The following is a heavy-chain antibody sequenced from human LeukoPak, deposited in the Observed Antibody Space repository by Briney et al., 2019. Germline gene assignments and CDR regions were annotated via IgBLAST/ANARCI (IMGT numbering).Heavy chain of an antibody. D-gene: IGHD3-16*02. CDR2: IIPIFGTA. Sequence: GASVKVSCKASGGTFSSYAISWVRQAPGQGLEWMGGIIPIFGTANYAQKFQGRVTITADESTSTAYMALSSLSSEDTAVYYCARGVNYDYVWGSYRGIYYFDYWGQGTLVTVSS. CDR1: GGTFSSYA. CDR3: ARGVNYDYVWGSYRGIYYFDY. V-gene: IGHV1-69*13. J-gene: IGHJ4*02.